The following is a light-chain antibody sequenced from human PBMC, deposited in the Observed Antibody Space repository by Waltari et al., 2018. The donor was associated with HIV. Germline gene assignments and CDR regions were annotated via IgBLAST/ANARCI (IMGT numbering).Light chain of an antibody. Sequence: SYVLTQSPSVSVAPGKTARITCGGKNIGSKSVNWYQQQPGQAPVMVNYHDTDRPSGIPDRFTGSNPEDTATLTIRRVEAGDEADYYCQVWDTNTDQYVIFGGGTNLAV. CDR3: QVWDTNTDQYVI. J-gene: IGLJ2*01. CDR1: NIGSKS. V-gene: IGLV3-21*01. CDR2: HDT.